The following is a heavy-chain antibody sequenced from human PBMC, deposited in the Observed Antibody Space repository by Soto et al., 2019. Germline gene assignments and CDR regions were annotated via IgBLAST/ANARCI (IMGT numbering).Heavy chain of an antibody. Sequence: EVQLLESGGGLVQPGGSLRLSCVISGFTFSSYAMSWVRQAPGKGLEWVSAISGSGGSTYYADSGKGRFTISRDNSKNPLYLQMNSLRGEDPAIYYCAKRGRGAVAFDYWGQGTLVTVSS. J-gene: IGHJ4*02. V-gene: IGHV3-23*01. CDR3: AKRGRGAVAFDY. D-gene: IGHD6-19*01. CDR1: GFTFSSYA. CDR2: ISGSGGST.